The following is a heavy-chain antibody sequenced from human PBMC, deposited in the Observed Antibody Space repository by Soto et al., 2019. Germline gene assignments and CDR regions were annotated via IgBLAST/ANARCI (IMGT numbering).Heavy chain of an antibody. D-gene: IGHD6-13*01. Sequence: EVQLVESGGGLVQPGRSLRLSCAASGFTFDDYAMHWVRQAPGKGLEWVSGISWNSGSIGYADSVKGLFTISRDNAKNSLYLQMNSLRAEDTALYYCAKDRGAAAGRIDYWGQGTLVTVSS. CDR2: ISWNSGSI. J-gene: IGHJ4*02. CDR1: GFTFDDYA. V-gene: IGHV3-9*01. CDR3: AKDRGAAAGRIDY.